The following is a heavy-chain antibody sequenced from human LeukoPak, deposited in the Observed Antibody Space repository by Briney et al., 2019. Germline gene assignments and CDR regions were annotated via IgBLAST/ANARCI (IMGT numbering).Heavy chain of an antibody. CDR2: ISYDGSNK. CDR1: GFTFSSYA. J-gene: IGHJ6*02. V-gene: IGHV3-30*04. D-gene: IGHD3-22*01. Sequence: GGSLRPSCAASGFTFSSYAMHWVRQAPGKGLEWVAVISYDGSNKYYADSVKGRFTISRDNSKNTLYLQMNSLRAEDTAVYYCARGSYYDSSGYGMDVWGQGTTVTVSS. CDR3: ARGSYYDSSGYGMDV.